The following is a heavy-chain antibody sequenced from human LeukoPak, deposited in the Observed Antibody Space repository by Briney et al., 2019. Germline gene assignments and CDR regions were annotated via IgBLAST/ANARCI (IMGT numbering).Heavy chain of an antibody. CDR3: ARLHDSSIDF. V-gene: IGHV3-11*01. Sequence: PGGSLRLSCAVSGFTFSDHYMSWMRQAPGKGLEWVSYIGTSGSNIYYVDPVKGRFTVSRDNAKNSVYLQMNSLRAEDTAVYYCARLHDSSIDFWGQGALVTVSS. CDR1: GFTFSDHY. J-gene: IGHJ4*02. CDR2: IGTSGSNI. D-gene: IGHD5-18*01.